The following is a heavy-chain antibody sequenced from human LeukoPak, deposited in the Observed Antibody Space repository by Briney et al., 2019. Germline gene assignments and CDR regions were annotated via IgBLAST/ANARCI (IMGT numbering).Heavy chain of an antibody. V-gene: IGHV4-4*02. CDR1: GGSISSSNW. CDR2: IYHSGST. D-gene: IGHD1-26*01. J-gene: IGHJ4*02. CDR3: ARKRIVGATLFDY. Sequence: SETLSLTCAVSGGSISSSNWWSWVRQPPGKGLEWIGEIYHSGSTNYNPSLKSRVTISVDKSKNQFSLKLSSVTAADTAVYYCARKRIVGATLFDYWGQGTLVTVSS.